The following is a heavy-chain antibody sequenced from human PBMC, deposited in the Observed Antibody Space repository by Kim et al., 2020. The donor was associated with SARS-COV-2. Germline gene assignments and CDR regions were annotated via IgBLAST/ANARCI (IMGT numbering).Heavy chain of an antibody. CDR2: ISYDSSSK. CDR3: ARPRVRYWAHPDHHGLDV. J-gene: IGHJ6*01. CDR1: GYTFRTFG. V-gene: IGHV3-30*03. D-gene: IGHD2-8*02. Sequence: RGSLRLSCAASGYTFRTFGIHWVRQAPGKGLEWVALISYDSSSKYFLDSVKGRFSVSRDNSKSTAYLQVNSLRPDDTAVYYCARPRVRYWAHPDHHGLDV.